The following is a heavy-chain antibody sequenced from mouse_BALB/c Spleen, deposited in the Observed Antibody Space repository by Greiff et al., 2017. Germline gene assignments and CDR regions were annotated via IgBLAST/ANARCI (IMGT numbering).Heavy chain of an antibody. J-gene: IGHJ1*01. Sequence: EVKLVESGGGLVQPKGSLKLSCAASGFTFNTYAMNWVRQAPGKGLEWVARIRSKSNNYATYYADSVKDRFTISRDDSQSMLYLQMNNLKTEDTAMYYCVRRSSYWYFDVWGAGTTVTVSS. CDR3: VRRSSYWYFDV. D-gene: IGHD1-1*01. CDR2: IRSKSNNYAT. CDR1: GFTFNTYA. V-gene: IGHV10-1*02.